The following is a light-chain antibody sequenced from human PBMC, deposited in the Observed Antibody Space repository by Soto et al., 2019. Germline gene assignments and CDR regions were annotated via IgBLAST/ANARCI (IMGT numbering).Light chain of an antibody. Sequence: DIQMTQSPSSLSASVGDRVTISCQAIQDISDYLNWYQQKPGKAPKLLIYDVSNLATGVPARFSGSGSETDFTLTIRSLQPEDLATYYCQQSDNLPLTFGGGTKVEIK. V-gene: IGKV1-33*01. CDR2: DVS. CDR1: QDISDY. CDR3: QQSDNLPLT. J-gene: IGKJ4*01.